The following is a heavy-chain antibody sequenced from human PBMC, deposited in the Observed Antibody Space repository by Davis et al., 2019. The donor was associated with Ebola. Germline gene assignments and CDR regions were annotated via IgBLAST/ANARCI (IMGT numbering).Heavy chain of an antibody. Sequence: MPSETLSLTCTVSGGSISSSSYYWGWIRQHPGKGLEWIGCIYYSGSTYYNPSLQSRVTISVDTSKNQFSLKLNTVTAPVTAVYYCAKGPPITVLQFGPSPQHRFCCLGFWGQGTTVTVSS. J-gene: IGHJ6*02. V-gene: IGHV4-39*01. CDR3: AKGPPITVLQFGPSPQHRFCCLGF. D-gene: IGHD2-15*01. CDR1: GGSISSSSYY. CDR2: IYYSGST.